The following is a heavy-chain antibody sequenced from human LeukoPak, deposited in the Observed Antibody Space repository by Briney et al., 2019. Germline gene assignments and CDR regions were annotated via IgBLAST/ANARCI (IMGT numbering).Heavy chain of an antibody. Sequence: ASVKVSCKASGYTFTGYYMHWVRQAPGQGLEWMGWINPNSGGTNYAQKFQGRVTMTRDTSISTAYMELSRLRSDDTAVYYCARGRRNSSDWSKLAYYFDYWGQGTLVTVSS. D-gene: IGHD6-19*01. J-gene: IGHJ4*02. CDR2: INPNSGGT. V-gene: IGHV1-2*02. CDR1: GYTFTGYY. CDR3: ARGRRNSSDWSKLAYYFDY.